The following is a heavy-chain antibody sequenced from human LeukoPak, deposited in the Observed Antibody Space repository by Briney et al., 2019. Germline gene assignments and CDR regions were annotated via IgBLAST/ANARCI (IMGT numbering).Heavy chain of an antibody. D-gene: IGHD3-22*01. V-gene: IGHV4-61*01. CDR3: ARRNYYDSSYLFDY. CDR1: GGSVSSGSYY. Sequence: PSETLSLTCTVSGGSVSSGSYYWSWIRQPPGKGLEWIGYIYYSGSTNYNPSLKSRVTISVDTSKNQFSLKLSSVTAADTAVYYCARRNYYDSSYLFDYWGQGTLVTVSS. CDR2: IYYSGST. J-gene: IGHJ4*02.